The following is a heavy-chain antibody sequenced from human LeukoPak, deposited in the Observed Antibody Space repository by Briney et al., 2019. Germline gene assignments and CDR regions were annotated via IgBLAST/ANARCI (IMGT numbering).Heavy chain of an antibody. CDR1: GYSFTTYG. J-gene: IGHJ4*02. V-gene: IGHV1-18*01. CDR2: ISGSNGNT. CDR3: ARAGAILTAHFDT. Sequence: ASVKVSCKTSGYSFTTYGVSWVRQAPGQGLQWMGWISGSNGNTNYLQSLQGRLTLTTDTPTSTAYMELRSLRSDDTAIYYCARAGAILTAHFDTWGQGALVIVSS. D-gene: IGHD2-21*02.